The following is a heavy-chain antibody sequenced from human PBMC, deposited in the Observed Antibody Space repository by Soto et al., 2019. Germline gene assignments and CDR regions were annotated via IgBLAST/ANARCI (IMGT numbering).Heavy chain of an antibody. CDR2: ISGSGGTT. CDR1: GFTFTTRA. J-gene: IGHJ4*02. CDR3: ATGTQNFDY. V-gene: IGHV3-23*01. Sequence: PGGSLRLSCAASGFTFTTRAMSWVRQAPGKGLQWVSGISGSGGTTYYADSVKGRLTISRDNSKNMLCLQMNSLRDDDTAVYYCATGTQNFDYWGRGTRVTVSS. D-gene: IGHD3-10*01.